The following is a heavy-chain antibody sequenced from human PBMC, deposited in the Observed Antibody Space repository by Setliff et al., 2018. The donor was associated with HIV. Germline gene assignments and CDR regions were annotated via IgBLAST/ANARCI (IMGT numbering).Heavy chain of an antibody. V-gene: IGHV4-59*08. Sequence: PSETLSLTCTVSGDSISTDYWTWIRQPPGKGLEWIGYIYNSASTSYNPSLKSRVTISVDTSKNQFSLKLSSMTAADTAVYYCARHSPSDYWGQGTLVTVS. J-gene: IGHJ4*02. CDR3: ARHSPSDY. CDR1: GDSISTDY. CDR2: IYNSAST.